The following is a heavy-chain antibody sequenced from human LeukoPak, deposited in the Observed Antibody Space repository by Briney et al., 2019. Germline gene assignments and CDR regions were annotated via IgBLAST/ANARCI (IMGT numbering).Heavy chain of an antibody. CDR2: ISYDGSNK. CDR3: ARDSCSGGSCFEGFDY. V-gene: IGHV3-30-3*01. D-gene: IGHD2-15*01. Sequence: GGSLRLSCAASGFTFSSYAMHWVRQAPGKGLEWVEVISYDGSNKYYADSVKGRFTISRDNSKNTLYLQMNSLRAEDTAVYYCARDSCSGGSCFEGFDYWGQGTLVTVSS. CDR1: GFTFSSYA. J-gene: IGHJ4*02.